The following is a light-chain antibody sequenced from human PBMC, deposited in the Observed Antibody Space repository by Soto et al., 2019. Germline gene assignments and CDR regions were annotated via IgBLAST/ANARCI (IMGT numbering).Light chain of an antibody. J-gene: IGKJ1*01. CDR3: QQYNSFWT. V-gene: IGKV1-5*01. Sequence: DIQMTQSPSTLSASVGDRVTITCRASQSISSWLAWYQQMPGKAPKLLIYDASYLERGVPSRFSGSGSGTEFTLSISDLQPDDLATYYCQQYNSFWTFGQGTKVQI. CDR1: QSISSW. CDR2: DAS.